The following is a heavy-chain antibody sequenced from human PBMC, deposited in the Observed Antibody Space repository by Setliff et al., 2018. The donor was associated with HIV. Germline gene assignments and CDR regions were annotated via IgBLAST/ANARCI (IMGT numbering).Heavy chain of an antibody. V-gene: IGHV3-48*01. CDR2: ISSVSGSTI. J-gene: IGHJ3*02. CDR1: GFTFSRYS. Sequence: GESLKISCAASGFTFSRYSMNWVRQAPGKGLEWVSYISSVSGSTIYYADSVKGRFTISRDNAKNSMFLQMNSLRAEDTAVYYCARDGAYGDEDDAFDIWGQGTMVTVSS. CDR3: ARDGAYGDEDDAFDI. D-gene: IGHD4-17*01.